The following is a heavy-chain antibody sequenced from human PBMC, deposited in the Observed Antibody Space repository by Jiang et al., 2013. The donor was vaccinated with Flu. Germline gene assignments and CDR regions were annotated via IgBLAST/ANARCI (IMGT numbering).Heavy chain of an antibody. V-gene: IGHV4-34*01. CDR2: INHSGST. D-gene: IGHD6-19*01. CDR1: GGSFSGYY. CDR3: ARDRYGQWLVGLDY. Sequence: LLKPSETLSLTCAVYGGSFSGYYWSWIRQPPGKGLEWIGEINHSGSTNYNPSLKSRVTISVDTSKNQFSLKLSSVTAADTAVYYCARDRYGQWLVGLDYWGQGTLVTVSS. J-gene: IGHJ4*02.